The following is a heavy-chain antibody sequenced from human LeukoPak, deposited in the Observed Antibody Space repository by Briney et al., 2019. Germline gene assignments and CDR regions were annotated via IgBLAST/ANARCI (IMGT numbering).Heavy chain of an antibody. CDR2: IYYSGST. J-gene: IGHJ4*02. CDR3: ARNGPPYYFDY. D-gene: IGHD2-8*01. V-gene: IGHV4-30-4*01. Sequence: PSETLSLTCTVSGGSISSGDYYWSWIRQPPGKGLEWIGYIYYSGSTYYNPSLKSRVTLSVDRSKDQISLKLRSVTAADTAVYYCARNGPPYYFDYWAQGTLVTVSS. CDR1: GGSISSGDYY.